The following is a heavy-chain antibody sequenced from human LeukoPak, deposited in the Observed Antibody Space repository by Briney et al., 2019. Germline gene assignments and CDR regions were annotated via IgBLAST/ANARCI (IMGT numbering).Heavy chain of an antibody. CDR3: AKSGLGYDILTGYDY. CDR1: GFTFRTYA. J-gene: IGHJ4*02. CDR2: ITGSGGDT. D-gene: IGHD3-9*01. V-gene: IGHV3-23*01. Sequence: GGSLRLSCAASGFTFRTYAMIWVRQAPGKGLEWVSSITGSGGDTYYADSVKGRFTISRDNSKNTLYLQMNSLRAEDTAVYYCAKSGLGYDILTGYDYWGQGTLVTVSS.